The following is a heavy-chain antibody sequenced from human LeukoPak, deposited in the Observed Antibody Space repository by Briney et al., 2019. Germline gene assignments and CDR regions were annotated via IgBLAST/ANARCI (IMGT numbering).Heavy chain of an antibody. Sequence: GGSLRLSCAASGFTFSSYAMSWVRQAPGKGLEWVSAISGSGGSTYYADSVKGRFTIIRDNAKNTLYLQMNSLRAEDTAVYYCAKIGSMVQGIITDWGQGTLVTVSS. V-gene: IGHV3-23*01. CDR3: AKIGSMVQGIITD. CDR1: GFTFSSYA. J-gene: IGHJ4*02. D-gene: IGHD3-10*01. CDR2: ISGSGGST.